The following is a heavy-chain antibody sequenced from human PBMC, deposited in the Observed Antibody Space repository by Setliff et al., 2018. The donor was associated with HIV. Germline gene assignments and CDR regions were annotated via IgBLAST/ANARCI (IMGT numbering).Heavy chain of an antibody. CDR1: GFTFSSYN. CDR2: ISSSSSYI. Sequence: GGSLRLSCAASGFTFSSYNMNWVRQAPGKGLEWVSYISSSSSYIYCAESVKGRFTISRDNAKNSLYLQMNSLRAEDTAVYYCARAGVYYDSSGYCIDYWGQGTLVTVSS. D-gene: IGHD3-22*01. CDR3: ARAGVYYDSSGYCIDY. J-gene: IGHJ4*02. V-gene: IGHV3-21*05.